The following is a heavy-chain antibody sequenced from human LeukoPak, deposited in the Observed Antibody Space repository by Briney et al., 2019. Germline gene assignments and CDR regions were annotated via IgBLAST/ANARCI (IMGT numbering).Heavy chain of an antibody. CDR3: ARVGVVKRGTFDY. Sequence: GGSLRLSCAASGFTFSSYSMNWARQAPGKGLEWVSSISSSSSYIYYADSVKGRFTISRDNAKNSLYLQMNSLRAEDTAAYYCARVGVVKRGTFDYWGQGTLVTVSS. CDR1: GFTFSSYS. D-gene: IGHD3-3*01. CDR2: ISSSSSYI. J-gene: IGHJ4*02. V-gene: IGHV3-21*01.